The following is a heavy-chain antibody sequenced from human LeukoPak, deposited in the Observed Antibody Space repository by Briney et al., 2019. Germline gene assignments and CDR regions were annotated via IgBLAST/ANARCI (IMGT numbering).Heavy chain of an antibody. D-gene: IGHD6-6*01. Sequence: GGSLRLSCAASGFTFSSYSMNWVRQAPGKGLEWVSSISSSSSYIYYADSVKGRFTISRDNAKNSLYLQINSLRAEDTAVYYCARDEYSSSFNWFDPWGQGTLVTVSS. J-gene: IGHJ5*02. V-gene: IGHV3-21*01. CDR2: ISSSSSYI. CDR1: GFTFSSYS. CDR3: ARDEYSSSFNWFDP.